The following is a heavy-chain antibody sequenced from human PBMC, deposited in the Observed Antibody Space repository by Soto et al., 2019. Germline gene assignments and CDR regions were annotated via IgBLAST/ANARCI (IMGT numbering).Heavy chain of an antibody. V-gene: IGHV4-61*08. J-gene: IGHJ6*01. CDR2: IYYSGSP. Sequence: PAEALSLTCTVFGGSVSSGDYFWSWLRQSPGNRLEWIAYIYYSGSPNYNPSLQSRATISIYTSKSQVSLTMTSMTAADGAFYYCARSPHYYYYGFDAWGPGAAITV. CDR1: GGSVSSGDYF. D-gene: IGHD3-10*01. CDR3: ARSPHYYYYGFDA.